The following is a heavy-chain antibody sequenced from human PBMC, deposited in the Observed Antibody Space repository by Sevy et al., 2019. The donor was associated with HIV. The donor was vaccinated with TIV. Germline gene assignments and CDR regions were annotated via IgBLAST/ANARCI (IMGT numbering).Heavy chain of an antibody. D-gene: IGHD3-10*01. V-gene: IGHV3-21*01. CDR1: GFTFSSYS. Sequence: GGSLRLSCAASGFTFSSYSMNWVRQAPGKVLEWVSSISSSSSYIYYADSVKGRFTISRDNAKNSLYLQMISLRAEDTAVYYCARGLMVRGVISSDYWGQGTLVTVSS. CDR3: ARGLMVRGVISSDY. CDR2: ISSSSSYI. J-gene: IGHJ4*02.